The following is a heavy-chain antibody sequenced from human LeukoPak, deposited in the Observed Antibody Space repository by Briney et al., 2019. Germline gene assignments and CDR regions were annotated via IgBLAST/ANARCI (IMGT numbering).Heavy chain of an antibody. D-gene: IGHD6-19*01. CDR3: ARDPSNTSGFYAYLDS. V-gene: IGHV1-24*01. CDR2: FDPEDGET. CDR1: GYTLTELS. Sequence: ASVKVSCKVSGYTLTELSMHWVRQAPGKGLEWMGGFDPEDGETIYAQKFQGRVTMTEDTSTDTAYMELSSLRSEDTAVYYCARDPSNTSGFYAYLDSWGQGTLVTVSS. J-gene: IGHJ4*02.